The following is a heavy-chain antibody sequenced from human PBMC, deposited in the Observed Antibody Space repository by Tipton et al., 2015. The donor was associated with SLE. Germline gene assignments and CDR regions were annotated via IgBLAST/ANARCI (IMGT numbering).Heavy chain of an antibody. V-gene: IGHV4-61*08. D-gene: IGHD3-22*01. CDR1: GASISGGAYY. J-gene: IGHJ4*02. CDR2: IYFSESA. Sequence: TLSLTCNISGASISGGAYYWTWIRQPPGKGLEWFGSIYFSESANYSPSLKSRVTISLDTSRSQFSLQLSSVTAADTAVYYCARDDPDGESSGIPGDYWGQGNLVTVSS. CDR3: ARDDPDGESSGIPGDY.